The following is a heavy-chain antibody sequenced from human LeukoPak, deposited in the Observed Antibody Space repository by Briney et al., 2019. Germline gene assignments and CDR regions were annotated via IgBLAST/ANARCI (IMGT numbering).Heavy chain of an antibody. CDR2: ISANNGET. J-gene: IGHJ4*02. D-gene: IGHD2-2*01. Sequence: ASVMVSCKASGYTFTNYGISWVRQAPGQGLEWMAWISANNGETRYAQNLQGRLTMTTDTSTSTAYMELRSLRPDDKAVYYCARVPPSAHQLLSSDYWGQGTQVTVSS. CDR1: GYTFTNYG. V-gene: IGHV1-18*04. CDR3: ARVPPSAHQLLSSDY.